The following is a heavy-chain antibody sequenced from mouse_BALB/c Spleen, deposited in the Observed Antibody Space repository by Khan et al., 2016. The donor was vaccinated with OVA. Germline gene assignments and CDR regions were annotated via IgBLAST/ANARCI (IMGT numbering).Heavy chain of an antibody. CDR3: ARGNYYGYYFDY. CDR1: GYSITSGYA. J-gene: IGHJ2*01. Sequence: EVQLQESGPGLVKPSQSLSLTCTVTGYSITSGYAWNWIRQFPGNKLEWMGYISYSGVTSYTPSLKSRISLTRNTSKNQFFLQLNSVTTEDTATYSCARGNYYGYYFDYWGQGTTLTVSS. V-gene: IGHV3-2*02. CDR2: ISYSGVT. D-gene: IGHD1-1*01.